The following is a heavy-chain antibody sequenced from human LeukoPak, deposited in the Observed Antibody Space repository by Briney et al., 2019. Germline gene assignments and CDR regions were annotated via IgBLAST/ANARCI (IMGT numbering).Heavy chain of an antibody. V-gene: IGHV3-30*02. CDR1: GFTFSHYG. Sequence: PGGSLRLSCAASGFTFSHYGIHWVRQTPGKGLEWVAFIWFDGSNEYYAESVKGRFTISRANSNNTLYLQMKSLRTEDTAVYYCASADSSGYPDYWGQGTLVTVSS. CDR3: ASADSSGYPDY. CDR2: IWFDGSNE. D-gene: IGHD3-22*01. J-gene: IGHJ4*02.